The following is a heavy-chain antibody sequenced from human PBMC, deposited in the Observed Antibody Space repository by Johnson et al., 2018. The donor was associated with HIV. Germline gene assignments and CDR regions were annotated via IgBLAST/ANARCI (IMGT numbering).Heavy chain of an antibody. V-gene: IGHV3-30*03. Sequence: QVQLVESGGGVVKPGGSLRLSCAASGFTFSDYYMSWIRQTPGKGMEWVAVISYDGSNKYYTDSVKGRFTISRDNSKNTLYLQMNSLRAEDTGVYYCARKSAFDAFDIWGQGTMVTVSS. CDR1: GFTFSDYY. CDR2: ISYDGSNK. CDR3: ARKSAFDAFDI. J-gene: IGHJ3*02.